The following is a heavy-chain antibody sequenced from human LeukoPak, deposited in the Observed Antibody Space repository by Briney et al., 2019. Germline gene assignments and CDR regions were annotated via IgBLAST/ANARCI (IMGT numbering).Heavy chain of an antibody. CDR1: GASLSNYY. J-gene: IGHJ4*02. V-gene: IGHV4-59*01. CDR2: IYNSGST. CDR3: ARGSGIYDYVWGSYRPSFDY. D-gene: IGHD3-16*02. Sequence: SETLSLTCTVSGASLSNYYWTWIRQPPGKGLEWIGYIYNSGSTNYYPSLKSRVTISMDMSTNPFSLKLTSLTAAATAVYSCARGSGIYDYVWGSYRPSFDYWGQGTLVTVSS.